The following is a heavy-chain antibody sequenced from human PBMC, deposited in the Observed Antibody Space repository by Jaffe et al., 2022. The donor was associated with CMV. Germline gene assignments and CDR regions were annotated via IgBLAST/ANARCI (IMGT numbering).Heavy chain of an antibody. CDR1: GGSFSTSSYY. V-gene: IGHV4-39*01. Sequence: QLQLQESGPGLVKPSETLSLTCSVSGGSFSTSSYYWAWIRQPPGKGLEWIGTIHYSGATYYNPSLKSRVIISVDKSKHQLSLRLTSVTATDTAVYYCARQGIVLRFLEWLSICDNWGQGTLVSVSS. J-gene: IGHJ4*02. CDR3: ARQGIVLRFLEWLSICDN. D-gene: IGHD3-3*01. CDR2: IHYSGAT.